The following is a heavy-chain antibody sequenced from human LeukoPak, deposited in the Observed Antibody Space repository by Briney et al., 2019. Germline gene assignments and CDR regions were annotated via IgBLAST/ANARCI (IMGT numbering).Heavy chain of an antibody. CDR1: GFTFSSYA. CDR2: ISGSGGST. J-gene: IGHJ4*02. V-gene: IGHV3-23*01. CDR3: AKDLYYYDSSGYYVLYFDY. D-gene: IGHD3-22*01. Sequence: PGGSLRLSCAASGFTFSSYAMSWVRQAPGRRLEWVSAISGSGGSTYYADSVKGRFTISRDNSKNTLYLQMNSLRAEDTAVYYCAKDLYYYDSSGYYVLYFDYWGQGTLVTVSS.